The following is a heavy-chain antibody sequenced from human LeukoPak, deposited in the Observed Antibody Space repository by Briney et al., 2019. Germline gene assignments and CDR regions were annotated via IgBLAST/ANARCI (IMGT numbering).Heavy chain of an antibody. J-gene: IGHJ1*01. V-gene: IGHV3-7*01. Sequence: PGGSLRLSCVVSGFTFNRCWMNWVRQAPGKGLEWVAHINPDGRDTYYVDSVKGRFTISRDNAQNSMYLQMNSLRVEDTAVYYFTSGGDTPADYSQRWGQGTWVPVPS. D-gene: IGHD3-16*01. CDR2: INPDGRDT. CDR3: TSGGDTPADYSQR. CDR1: GFTFNRCW.